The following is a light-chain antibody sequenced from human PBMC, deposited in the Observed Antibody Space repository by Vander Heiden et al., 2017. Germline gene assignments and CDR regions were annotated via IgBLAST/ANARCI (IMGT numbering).Light chain of an antibody. CDR3: QQLNNYPLT. CDR2: AAS. V-gene: IGKV1-9*01. J-gene: IGKJ3*01. Sequence: IQLTQSPSFLSASVGDRVTITCRASQGVSNFFAWYQQKPGRAPELLIYAASTLQSGVPSRFSGSGFGTEFTLTISSLQPEDFATYYCQQLNNYPLTFGPGTKVHIK. CDR1: QGVSNF.